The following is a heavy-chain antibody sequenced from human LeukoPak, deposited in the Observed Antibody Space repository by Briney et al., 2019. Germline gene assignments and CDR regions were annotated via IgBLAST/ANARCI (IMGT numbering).Heavy chain of an antibody. D-gene: IGHD2-2*01. CDR3: ARYCSSTSCSDFDY. Sequence: ASVKVSCKASGYTFTDYYMHWVRQAPGQGLEWMGWSNPDSGDTHYALKFQGRVTMTRDTSISTAYMELSRLRSDDTAVYYCARYCSSTSCSDFDYWGQGTLVTVSS. CDR2: SNPDSGDT. V-gene: IGHV1-2*02. J-gene: IGHJ4*02. CDR1: GYTFTDYY.